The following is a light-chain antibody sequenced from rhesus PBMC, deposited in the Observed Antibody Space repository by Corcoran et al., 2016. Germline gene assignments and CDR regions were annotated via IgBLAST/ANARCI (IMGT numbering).Light chain of an antibody. CDR2: DAS. CDR3: LQHNSYPLT. J-gene: IGKJ4*01. V-gene: IGKV1-28*03. Sequence: DIQMTQSPSSLSASVGDTVTITCRASQGISSYLNWFQQKPGKALKLLIYDASSLESGVPSRFSGSGTGTDFPLPISSLQPEDFAAYYCLQHNSYPLTFGGGTKVEIK. CDR1: QGISSY.